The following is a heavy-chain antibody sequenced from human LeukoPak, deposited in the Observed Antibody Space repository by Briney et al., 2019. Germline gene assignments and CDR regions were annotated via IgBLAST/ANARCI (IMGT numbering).Heavy chain of an antibody. D-gene: IGHD3-22*01. CDR3: ASPGYSYYYDSSEFDAFDI. CDR2: IIPIFGTA. Sequence: ASVKVSCKASGGTFSSYAISWVRQAPGQGLEWMGRIIPIFGTANYAQKFQGRVTITTDESTSTAYMELSSLRSEGTAVYYCASPGYSYYYDSSEFDAFDIWGQGTMVTVSS. V-gene: IGHV1-69*05. CDR1: GGTFSSYA. J-gene: IGHJ3*02.